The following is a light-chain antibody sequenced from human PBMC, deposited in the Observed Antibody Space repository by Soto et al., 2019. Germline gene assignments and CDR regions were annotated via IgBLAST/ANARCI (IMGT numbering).Light chain of an antibody. Sequence: EIVLTQSPGTLSLSPGERATLSCRASQSVSSSYLAWYQQKPGQAPRLLIYGASSTATGIPDRFSGCGSGTDFTLTISSPEPEAFAVYYCQQYCSSPRTFGQGTKVDIK. CDR3: QQYCSSPRT. J-gene: IGKJ1*01. CDR1: QSVSSSY. V-gene: IGKV3-20*01. CDR2: GAS.